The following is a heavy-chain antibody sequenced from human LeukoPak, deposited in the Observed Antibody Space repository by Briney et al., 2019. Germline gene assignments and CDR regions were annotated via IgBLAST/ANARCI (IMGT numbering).Heavy chain of an antibody. V-gene: IGHV4-59*01. CDR3: ARGEGYYDILTGYSDKYYFDY. J-gene: IGHJ4*02. CDR2: IYYSGST. CDR1: GGSISSYY. Sequence: PSETLSLTCTVSGGSISSYYWSWIRQPPGKGLEWIGHIYYSGSTNYNPSLKSRVTISVDTSKNQFSLKLSSVTAADTAVYYCARGEGYYDILTGYSDKYYFDYWGQGTLVTVSS. D-gene: IGHD3-9*01.